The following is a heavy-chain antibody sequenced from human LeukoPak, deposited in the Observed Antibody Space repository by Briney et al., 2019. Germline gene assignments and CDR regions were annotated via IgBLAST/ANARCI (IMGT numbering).Heavy chain of an antibody. CDR2: IHYSGTT. CDR1: GDSISSHY. D-gene: IGHD6-13*01. J-gene: IGHJ4*02. V-gene: IGHV4-59*11. Sequence: PSETLSLTCSVSGDSISSHYWTWIWQPPGKGLEWIGYIHYSGTTNYNPSLKSQITTSLDTSKTQFSLKLNSVTAADTAVYYCASGRWSLDYWGQGTLVTVAS. CDR3: ASGRWSLDY.